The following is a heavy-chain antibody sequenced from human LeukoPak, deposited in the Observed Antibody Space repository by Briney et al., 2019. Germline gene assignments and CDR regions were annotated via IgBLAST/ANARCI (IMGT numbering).Heavy chain of an antibody. J-gene: IGHJ4*02. V-gene: IGHV4-39*01. D-gene: IGHD3-16*01. CDR3: ASLHNFGLYY. CDR2: IHYSGST. CDR1: GGSISSSSYY. Sequence: SETLSLTCTVSGGSISSSSYYWGWIRQPPGKGLEWIGSIHYSGSTYYNPSLNSRVTISEDTSKNQFSLKMSSVTAADTAVYYCASLHNFGLYYWGQGTLVTVSS.